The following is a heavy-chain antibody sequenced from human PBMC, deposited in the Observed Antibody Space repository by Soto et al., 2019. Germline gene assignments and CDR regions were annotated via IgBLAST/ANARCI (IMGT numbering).Heavy chain of an antibody. V-gene: IGHV1-46*01. J-gene: IGHJ4*02. CDR3: ARDLAAGDH. CDR1: GYTFTNYY. CDR2: INPTSGSK. D-gene: IGHD6-13*01. Sequence: QVQLVQSGAEVKKPGASVKVSCKASGYTFTNYYIHWVRQAPGQGLEWMGIINPTSGSKNYAQKCQGRVTLTYDTSTTTVYMELSGLRSEDTAVLYCARDLAAGDHWGQGTLVTVSS.